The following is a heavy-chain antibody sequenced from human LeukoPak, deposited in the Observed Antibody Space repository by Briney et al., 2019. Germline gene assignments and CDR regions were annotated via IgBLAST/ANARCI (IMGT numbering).Heavy chain of an antibody. Sequence: AGGSLRLSCTASGFTFSAYAMMWVRQAPGKGPEWVSAIRGGGGSAFYADSVEGRFTISRDNSKYTLFLQMNSLRAEDTAVYYCARDPNGDYIGAFDMWGPGTMVTVSS. V-gene: IGHV3-23*01. CDR1: GFTFSAYA. J-gene: IGHJ3*02. D-gene: IGHD4-17*01. CDR2: IRGGGGSA. CDR3: ARDPNGDYIGAFDM.